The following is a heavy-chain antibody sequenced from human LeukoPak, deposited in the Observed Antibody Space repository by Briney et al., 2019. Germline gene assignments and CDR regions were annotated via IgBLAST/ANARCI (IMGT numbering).Heavy chain of an antibody. V-gene: IGHV7-4-1*02. CDR1: GYTFTSYA. CDR2: INTNTGNP. D-gene: IGHD1-26*01. CDR3: ARDKALTMGVAFDI. J-gene: IGHJ3*02. Sequence: ASVKVSCKASGYTFTSYAMNWVRQAPGQGLEWMGWINTNTGNPTYAQGFTGRFVFSLDTSVSTAYLQISSLKAEDTAVYYCARDKALTMGVAFDIWGQGTMVTVSS.